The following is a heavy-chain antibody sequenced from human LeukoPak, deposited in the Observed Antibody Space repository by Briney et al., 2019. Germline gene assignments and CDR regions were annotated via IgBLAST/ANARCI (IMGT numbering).Heavy chain of an antibody. D-gene: IGHD4-17*01. CDR3: ATEVVGYGDVHYFDS. CDR2: FDPADGEP. J-gene: IGHJ4*02. CDR1: GYTLTEVS. V-gene: IGHV1-24*01. Sequence: ASVKVSCKIPGYTLTEVSMHWVRQGPGKGLEWMGGFDPADGEPIYAQKFQGRVTMSEDTSTDTAYMDLSSLRSEDTAVYYCATEVVGYGDVHYFDSWGQGTLVTVSS.